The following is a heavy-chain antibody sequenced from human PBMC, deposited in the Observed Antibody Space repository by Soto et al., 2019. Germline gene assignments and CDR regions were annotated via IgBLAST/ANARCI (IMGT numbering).Heavy chain of an antibody. CDR1: GGSFSGYY. CDR2: INHSGST. D-gene: IGHD2-2*01. V-gene: IGHV4-34*01. CDR3: ARRNRTVDY. Sequence: QVQLQQWGAGLLKPSETLSLTCAVYGGSFSGYYWSWIRQPPGKGLEWIGEINHSGSTNYNPSLKSRVSISVDTSKNQLSLKLSSVTAADTAVYYCARRNRTVDYWGQGTLVTVSS. J-gene: IGHJ4*02.